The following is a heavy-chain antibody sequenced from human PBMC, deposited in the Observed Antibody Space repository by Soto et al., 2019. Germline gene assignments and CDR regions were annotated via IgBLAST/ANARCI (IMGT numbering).Heavy chain of an antibody. J-gene: IGHJ1*01. CDR1: GGSISSSSYY. CDR3: ASSIVARIHFQH. D-gene: IGHD6-6*01. V-gene: IGHV4-39*01. Sequence: QLQLQESGPGLVKPSEPLSLTCTVSGGSISSSSYYWGWIRQPPGKGLEWIGSIYYSGSTYYNPSLKSRVTISVDTSKNQFALKLSSVTAADTAVYYCASSIVARIHFQHWGQGTLVTVSS. CDR2: IYYSGST.